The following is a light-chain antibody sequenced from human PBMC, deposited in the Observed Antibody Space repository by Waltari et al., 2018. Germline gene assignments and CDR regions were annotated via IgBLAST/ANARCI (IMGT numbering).Light chain of an antibody. Sequence: QSALTQPASVSGSPGQSITLSCTGTNTYVGAYNYVSWFHQHPGKAPKLILYEVSKRPSGVSNRFSGAKSGNTASLTISGLQAEDEADYYCNSYTSSSSLDGSVVFGGGTKVTVL. CDR3: NSYTSSSSLDGSVV. CDR2: EVS. J-gene: IGLJ2*01. V-gene: IGLV2-14*01. CDR1: NTYVGAYNY.